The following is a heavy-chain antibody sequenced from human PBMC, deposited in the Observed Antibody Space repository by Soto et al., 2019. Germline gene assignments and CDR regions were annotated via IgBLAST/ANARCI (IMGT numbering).Heavy chain of an antibody. CDR1: GFTFSSYA. J-gene: IGHJ4*02. D-gene: IGHD2-15*01. Sequence: EVRLLESGGGLVQPGGSLRLSCAASGFTFSSYAMSWVRQAPGKGLEWVSAISGSGGSTYYADSVKGRFTISRDNSKNTLYLQMNSLRAEDTAVYYCAKLYGCSGGSCPYYFDYWGQGTLVTVSS. V-gene: IGHV3-23*01. CDR3: AKLYGCSGGSCPYYFDY. CDR2: ISGSGGST.